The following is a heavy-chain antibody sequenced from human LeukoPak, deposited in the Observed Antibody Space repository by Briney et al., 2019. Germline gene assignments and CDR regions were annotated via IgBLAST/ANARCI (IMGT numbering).Heavy chain of an antibody. J-gene: IGHJ4*02. V-gene: IGHV3-48*02. Sequence: GGSLRLSCAASGFIFSNYSMNWVRQAPGKGLEWVSWISSTSNTIYYADSVKGRFTISRDNAKNSLDLRMNSLRDEDTAVYYCARPSRSTGPAYWGQGTLVTVSS. CDR1: GFIFSNYS. CDR3: ARPSRSTGPAY. CDR2: ISSTSNTI. D-gene: IGHD2-2*01.